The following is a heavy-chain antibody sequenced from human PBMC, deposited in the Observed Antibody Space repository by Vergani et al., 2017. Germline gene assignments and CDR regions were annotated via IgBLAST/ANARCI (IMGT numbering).Heavy chain of an antibody. D-gene: IGHD6-13*01. V-gene: IGHV3-23*01. J-gene: IGHJ2*01. CDR2: ISGSGGST. Sequence: EVQLLESGGGLVQPGGSLRLSCAASGFTFSSYAMSWVRQAPGKGLEWVSAISGSGGSTYYADSVKGRFTISRDNSKNTLDLQMNSLRAEDTAVYYCAKGGGSGIAFYWYFDLWGRGTLVTVSS. CDR3: AKGGGSGIAFYWYFDL. CDR1: GFTFSSYA.